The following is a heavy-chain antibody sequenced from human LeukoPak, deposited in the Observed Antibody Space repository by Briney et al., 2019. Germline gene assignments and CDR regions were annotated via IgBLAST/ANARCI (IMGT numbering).Heavy chain of an antibody. CDR3: ARDTRSGGDCLVY. CDR2: IDPSGGST. D-gene: IGHD2-21*01. CDR1: GYTFTSYY. J-gene: IGHJ4*02. Sequence: ASVKVSCKASGYTFTSYYMDWVRQAPGQGLEWMGIIDPSGGSTSYAQKFQGRVTMTRDMSTSTVYMELSSLRSEDTAVYYCARDTRSGGDCLVYWGQGTLVTVSS. V-gene: IGHV1-46*01.